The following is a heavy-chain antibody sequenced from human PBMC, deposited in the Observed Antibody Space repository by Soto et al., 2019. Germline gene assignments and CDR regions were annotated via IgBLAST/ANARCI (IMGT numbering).Heavy chain of an antibody. J-gene: IGHJ6*02. V-gene: IGHV1-8*01. Sequence: QVLLVQSGTEVKKSGASVRVSCRASGYTFMSYGISWVRQAPGQGLEWLGWMDPNSGSTGYAQNFQGRITMTRNISRNTAHMELSSLQSEDTAVYYCARERKFDFWRKGLDVWGQGTTVTVSS. CDR1: GYTFMSYG. D-gene: IGHD3-3*01. CDR2: MDPNSGST. CDR3: ARERKFDFWRKGLDV.